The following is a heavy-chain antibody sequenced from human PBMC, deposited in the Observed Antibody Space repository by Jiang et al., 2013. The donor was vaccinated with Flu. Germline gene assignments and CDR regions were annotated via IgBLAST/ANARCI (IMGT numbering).Heavy chain of an antibody. CDR3: ARWRSYYYYYGMDV. J-gene: IGHJ6*02. CDR2: NHSGST. Sequence: NHSGSTNYNPSLKSRVTISVDTSKNQFSLKLSSVTAADTAVYYCARWRSYYYYYGMDVWGQGTTVTVSS. V-gene: IGHV4-34*01.